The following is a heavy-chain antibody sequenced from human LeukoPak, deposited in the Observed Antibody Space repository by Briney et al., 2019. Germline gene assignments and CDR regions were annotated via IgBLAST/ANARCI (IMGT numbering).Heavy chain of an antibody. Sequence: GGSLRLSCAASGFTFSSYSMIWVRQAPGKGPEWVSSISSSSSYIYYADSVKGRFTISRDNAKNSLYLQMNSLRAEDTAVYYCARVVDTAMVTVDYWGQGTLVTVSS. D-gene: IGHD5-18*01. CDR2: ISSSSSYI. V-gene: IGHV3-21*01. CDR3: ARVVDTAMVTVDY. J-gene: IGHJ4*02. CDR1: GFTFSSYS.